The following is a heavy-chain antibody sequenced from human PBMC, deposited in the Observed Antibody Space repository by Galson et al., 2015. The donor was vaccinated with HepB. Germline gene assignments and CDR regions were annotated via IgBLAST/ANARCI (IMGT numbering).Heavy chain of an antibody. D-gene: IGHD3-22*01. Sequence: SVKVSCKASGYTFTSYAMHWVRQAPGQRLEWMGWINAGNGNTKYSQKFQGRVTITRDTSASTAYMELSSLRSEDTAVYYCARAGRGDGSIVVVITGYFDYWGQGTLVTVSS. J-gene: IGHJ4*02. V-gene: IGHV1-3*01. CDR2: INAGNGNT. CDR1: GYTFTSYA. CDR3: ARAGRGDGSIVVVITGYFDY.